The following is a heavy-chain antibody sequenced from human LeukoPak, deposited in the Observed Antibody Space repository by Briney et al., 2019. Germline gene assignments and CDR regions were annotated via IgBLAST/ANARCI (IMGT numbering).Heavy chain of an antibody. V-gene: IGHV3-7*01. J-gene: IGHJ3*02. Sequence: SGGSLRLSCAASGFTFSSYEMSWVRQAPGKGLEWVATIKEDGSEKYYVDSVKGRFTISRDNAKNSLYLQMNRMTDEDTAVYYCARLSASDAFDIWGQGTKVTVSS. CDR3: ARLSASDAFDI. CDR1: GFTFSSYE. D-gene: IGHD3-16*01. CDR2: IKEDGSEK.